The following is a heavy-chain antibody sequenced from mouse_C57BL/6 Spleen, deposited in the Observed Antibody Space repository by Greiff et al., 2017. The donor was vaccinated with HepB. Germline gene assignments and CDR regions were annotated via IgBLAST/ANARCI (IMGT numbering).Heavy chain of an antibody. J-gene: IGHJ4*01. CDR2: ISSAGDYT. CDR3: TREDYGYAMDY. Sequence: EVQLVESGEGLVKPGGSLKLSCAASGFTFSSYAMSWVRQTPEKRLEWVAYISSAGDYTYYAHTVKGRFTISRDNARNTLYLQMSSLTSEDTAMYYCTREDYGYAMDYWGQGTTVTVSS. D-gene: IGHD1-1*01. V-gene: IGHV5-9-1*02. CDR1: GFTFSSYA.